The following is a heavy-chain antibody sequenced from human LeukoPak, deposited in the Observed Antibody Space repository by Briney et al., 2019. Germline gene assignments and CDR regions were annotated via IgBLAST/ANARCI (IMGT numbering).Heavy chain of an antibody. J-gene: IGHJ3*02. CDR2: IYSGDST. CDR1: GFTGSSKY. V-gene: IGHV3-66*01. CDR3: ARSDSSGWYGAFDI. D-gene: IGHD6-19*01. Sequence: PGGSLRLSCAASGFTGSSKYMSWVRQAPGKGLEWVSVIYSGDSTYYADSVKGRFTISRDNSKNTLYLQMNSLRAEDTAVYYCARSDSSGWYGAFDIWGQGTMVTVSS.